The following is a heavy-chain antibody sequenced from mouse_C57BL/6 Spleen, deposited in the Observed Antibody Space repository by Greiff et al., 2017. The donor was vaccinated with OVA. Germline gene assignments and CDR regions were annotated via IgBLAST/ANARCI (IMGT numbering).Heavy chain of an antibody. CDR2: IYPGDGDT. CDR1: GYAFSSSW. D-gene: IGHD2-3*01. V-gene: IGHV1-82*01. CDR3: AGYYDGYPRY. Sequence: VQLQQSGPELVKPGASVKISCKASGYAFSSSWMNWVKQRPGKGLEWIGRIYPGDGDTNYNGKFKGKATLTADKSSSTAYMQLSSLTSEDSAVYFCAGYYDGYPRYWGHGTTLTVSS. J-gene: IGHJ2*01.